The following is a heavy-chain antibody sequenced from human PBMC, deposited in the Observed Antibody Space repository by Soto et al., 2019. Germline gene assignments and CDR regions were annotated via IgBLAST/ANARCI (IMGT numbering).Heavy chain of an antibody. D-gene: IGHD2-21*01. Sequence: EVQLLESGGGLVESGGSLRLSCAASGFSLSNSAVSWVRQAPGKGLEWVSSLSVTGDSDFYSDSVKGRFTISRDISKSTLYLQISSLRAEYTAVYYWAKNGCSYPDCYPYYYYVDLWGKGTTVTVSS. CDR2: LSVTGDSD. V-gene: IGHV3-23*01. CDR1: GFSLSNSA. CDR3: AKNGCSYPDCYPYYYYVDL. J-gene: IGHJ6*03.